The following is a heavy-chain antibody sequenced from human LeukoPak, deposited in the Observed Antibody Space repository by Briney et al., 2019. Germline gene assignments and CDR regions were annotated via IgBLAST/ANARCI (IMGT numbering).Heavy chain of an antibody. D-gene: IGHD1-1*01. CDR1: GVTFSDYY. V-gene: IGHV3-11*01. J-gene: IGHJ6*02. Sequence: GGSLRLSCAASGVTFSDYYMTWVRQAPGKGLEWLSFISTSGTTIYYADSVRGRFTVSRNDAKNSLYLQMNSLRAEDTALYYCAKDTTTDYYYGMDVWGQGTTVTVSS. CDR2: ISTSGTTI. CDR3: AKDTTTDYYYGMDV.